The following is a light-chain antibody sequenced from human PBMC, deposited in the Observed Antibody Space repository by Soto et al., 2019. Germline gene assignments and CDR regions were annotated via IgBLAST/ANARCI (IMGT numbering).Light chain of an antibody. CDR3: LSRFDWPT. Sequence: EIVLTQSPGTLSLSPGERATLSCRASQSVSSSYLAWYQQKPGQAPRLLIYGASSRATGIPDRFSGSGSGTDFTLTISSLQPEDSATYYCLSRFDWPTFGGGATLEIK. CDR1: QSVSSSY. V-gene: IGKV3D-20*02. CDR2: GAS. J-gene: IGKJ4*01.